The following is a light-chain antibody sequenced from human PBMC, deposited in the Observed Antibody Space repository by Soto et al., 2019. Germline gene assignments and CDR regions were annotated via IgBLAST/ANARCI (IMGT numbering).Light chain of an antibody. CDR3: QSYDSSLSGYV. CDR1: SSNIGAGYD. Sequence: QSVPTQPPSVSGAPGQRVIISCTGSSSNIGAGYDVHWYQQLPGTAPKLLIYGNTNRPSGVPDRFSGSKSGTSASLAITGLQAEDEADYYCQSYDSSLSGYVFGTGTKLTVL. J-gene: IGLJ1*01. CDR2: GNT. V-gene: IGLV1-40*01.